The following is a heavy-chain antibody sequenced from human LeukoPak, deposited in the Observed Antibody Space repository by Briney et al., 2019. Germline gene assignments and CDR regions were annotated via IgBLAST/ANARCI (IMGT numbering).Heavy chain of an antibody. V-gene: IGHV1-69*17. Sequence: SVKVSCKASGGTFSRYAISWVRQAPGQGLEWMGGIIPMFGIANYAQKFQGRVTMTRDTSTSTVYMELSSLRSEDTAFYFCARDEVAGTYYFDNWGQGTLVTVSS. CDR2: IIPMFGIA. D-gene: IGHD6-19*01. J-gene: IGHJ4*02. CDR3: ARDEVAGTYYFDN. CDR1: GGTFSRYA.